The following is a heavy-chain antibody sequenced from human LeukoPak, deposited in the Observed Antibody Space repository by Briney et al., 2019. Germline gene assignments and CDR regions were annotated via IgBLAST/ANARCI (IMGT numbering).Heavy chain of an antibody. CDR3: ASSVPTRSAFDI. CDR1: GFTFSSYA. Sequence: PGGSLRLSCAASGFTFSSYAMHWVRQAPGKGLEWVAVISYDGSNKYYADSVKGRFTIYRDNSKNTLYLQMNSLRAEDTAVYYCASSVPTRSAFDIWGQGTMVTVSS. V-gene: IGHV3-30-3*01. J-gene: IGHJ3*02. CDR2: ISYDGSNK.